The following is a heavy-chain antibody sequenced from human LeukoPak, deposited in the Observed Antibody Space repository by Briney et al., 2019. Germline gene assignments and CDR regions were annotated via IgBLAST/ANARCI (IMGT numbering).Heavy chain of an antibody. CDR1: GGSISSGSYY. J-gene: IGHJ4*02. CDR3: ARSRGAGESTFDY. Sequence: SQTLSLTCTVSGGSISSGSYYWSWIRQPAGKGLEWIGRIYTSGSTNYNPSLKSRVTISVDTSKNQFSLKLSSVTAADTAVYYCARSRGAGESTFDYWGQGTLVTVSS. D-gene: IGHD3-10*01. V-gene: IGHV4-61*02. CDR2: IYTSGST.